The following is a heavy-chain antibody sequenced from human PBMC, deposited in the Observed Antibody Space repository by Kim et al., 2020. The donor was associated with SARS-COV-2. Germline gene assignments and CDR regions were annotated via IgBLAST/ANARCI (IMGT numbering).Heavy chain of an antibody. J-gene: IGHJ3*02. CDR1: GFTFSSYG. Sequence: GGSLRLSCAASGFTFSSYGMHWVRQAPGKGLEWVAVIWYDGSNKYYADSVKGRFTISRDNSKNTLYLQMNSLRAEDTAVYYCARSRETYYDILTGYYLGTGRDAFDIWGQGTMVTVSS. V-gene: IGHV3-33*01. CDR2: IWYDGSNK. D-gene: IGHD3-9*01. CDR3: ARSRETYYDILTGYYLGTGRDAFDI.